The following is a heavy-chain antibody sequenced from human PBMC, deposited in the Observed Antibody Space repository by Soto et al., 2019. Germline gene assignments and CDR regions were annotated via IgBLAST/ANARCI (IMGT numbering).Heavy chain of an antibody. J-gene: IGHJ2*01. CDR2: ISSSSSYI. D-gene: IGHD2-21*02. Sequence: GGSLRLSCAASGFTFSSYSMNWVRQAPGKGLEWVSSISSSSSYIYYADSVKGRFAISRDNAKNSLYLQMNSLRAEDTAVYYCARGAIVVVTAYSKPHWYLDLWGRGTLVTVSS. CDR3: ARGAIVVVTAYSKPHWYLDL. V-gene: IGHV3-21*01. CDR1: GFTFSSYS.